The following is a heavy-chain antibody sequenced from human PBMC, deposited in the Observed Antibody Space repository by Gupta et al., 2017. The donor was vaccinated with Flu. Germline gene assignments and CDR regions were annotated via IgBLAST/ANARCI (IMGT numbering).Heavy chain of an antibody. D-gene: IGHD6-19*01. J-gene: IGHJ3*02. CDR3: ARVRRQSGAFDI. CDR1: GGSFSGYY. Sequence: QVQLQQWGAGLLKPSETLSLTCAVYGGSFSGYYWIWIRQPPGKGLEWIGEINHSGSTNYNPSLKSRVTISVDRSKNQFSLKLSSVTAADTAVYYCARVRRQSGAFDIWGQGTMVTVSS. V-gene: IGHV4-34*01. CDR2: INHSGST.